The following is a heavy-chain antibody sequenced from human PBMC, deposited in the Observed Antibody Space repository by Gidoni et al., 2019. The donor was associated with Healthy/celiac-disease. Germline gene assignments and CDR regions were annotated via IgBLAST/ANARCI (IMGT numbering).Heavy chain of an antibody. Sequence: EVQLVQSGAEVKKPGATVKLSCKVSGYTFTDYYMHWVQQAPGKGLEWMGLVDPEDGETIYAEKFQGRVTITADTSTDTAYMELSSLRSEDTAVYYCATDQGIAAGRDIRNWFDPWGQGTLVTVSS. CDR2: VDPEDGET. V-gene: IGHV1-69-2*01. CDR3: ATDQGIAAGRDIRNWFDP. D-gene: IGHD6-13*01. J-gene: IGHJ5*02. CDR1: GYTFTDYY.